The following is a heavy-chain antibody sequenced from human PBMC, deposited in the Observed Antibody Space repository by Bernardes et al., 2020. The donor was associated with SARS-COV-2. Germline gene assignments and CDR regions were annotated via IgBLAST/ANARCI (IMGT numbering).Heavy chain of an antibody. V-gene: IGHV3-21*01. CDR2: ISSSSSYI. Sequence: GGSLRLSCAASGFTFSDSNMNWVRQAPGKGLEWVSSISSSSSYIYYADSVRGRFTISRDNAKNSLSLQMNSLRAEDTAVYYCAKLRSVLWIHPYYNAMDAWGQGTTVTVSS. D-gene: IGHD2-2*01. J-gene: IGHJ6*02. CDR1: GFTFSDSN. CDR3: AKLRSVLWIHPYYNAMDA.